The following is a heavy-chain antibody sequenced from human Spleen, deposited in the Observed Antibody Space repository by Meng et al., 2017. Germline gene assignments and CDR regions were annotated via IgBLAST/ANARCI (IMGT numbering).Heavy chain of an antibody. CDR1: GFTFSTYS. Sequence: GESLKISCAASGFTFSTYSMNWVRQAPGKGLEWVSSISGSSSYRYYADSVKGRFTISRDNAKNSLSLQMNSLRAEDTAVYYCARSQWFGDYWGQGTLVTVSS. J-gene: IGHJ4*02. CDR2: ISGSSSYR. CDR3: ARSQWFGDY. D-gene: IGHD3-10*01. V-gene: IGHV3-21*06.